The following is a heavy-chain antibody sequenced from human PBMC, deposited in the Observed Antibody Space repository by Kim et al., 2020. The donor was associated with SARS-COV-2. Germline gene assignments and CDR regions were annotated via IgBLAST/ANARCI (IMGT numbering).Heavy chain of an antibody. Sequence: TYHADTVKGRFTVSRDNSKNTLYREMNSLRADDTAIYYCEKDGRSHTPGYWGQGTLVTVSS. V-gene: IGHV3-23*01. CDR3: EKDGRSHTPGY. J-gene: IGHJ4*02. CDR2: T. D-gene: IGHD6-13*01.